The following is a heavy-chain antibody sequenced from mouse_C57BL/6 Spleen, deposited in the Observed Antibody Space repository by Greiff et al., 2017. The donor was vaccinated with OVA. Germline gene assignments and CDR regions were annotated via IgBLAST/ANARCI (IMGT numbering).Heavy chain of an antibody. Sequence: EVMLVESGGGLVKPGGSLKLSCAASGFTFSSYAMYWVRQTPEKRLEWVATISDGGSYTYYPDNVKGRFTLSRDHDKNNLYLHIRHLKSLDTAMSYCARDYSLYYFDYWGQGTTLPVSS. J-gene: IGHJ2*01. D-gene: IGHD6-1*01. CDR2: ISDGGSYT. CDR1: GFTFSSYA. CDR3: ARDYSLYYFDY. V-gene: IGHV5-4*01.